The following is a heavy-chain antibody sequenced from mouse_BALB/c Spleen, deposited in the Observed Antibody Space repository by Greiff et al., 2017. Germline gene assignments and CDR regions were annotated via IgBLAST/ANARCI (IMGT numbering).Heavy chain of an antibody. CDR3: ARDLWLRRTTGVYAMDY. CDR1: GFSLTSYG. D-gene: IGHD2-2*01. CDR2: IWAGGST. V-gene: IGHV2-9*02. J-gene: IGHJ4*01. Sequence: QVQLKESGPGLVAPSQSLSITCTVSGFSLTSYGVHWVRQPPGKGLEWLGVIWAGGSTNYNSALMSRLSISKDNSKSQVFLKMNSLQTDDTAMYYWARDLWLRRTTGVYAMDYWGQGTSVTVSS.